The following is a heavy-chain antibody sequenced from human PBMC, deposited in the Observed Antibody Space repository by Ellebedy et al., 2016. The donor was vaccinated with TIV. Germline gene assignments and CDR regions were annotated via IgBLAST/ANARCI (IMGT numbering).Heavy chain of an antibody. Sequence: PGGSLRLSCAASGFTFSSYSMHWVRQAPGRGLVWVSRINTDGSSTIYADSVKGRFTISRDNAKNTLYLQMNSLRAEDTAVYYCARTSLDYYDSSGSYNYWGQGTLVTVSS. D-gene: IGHD3-22*01. CDR3: ARTSLDYYDSSGSYNY. CDR2: INTDGSST. J-gene: IGHJ4*02. CDR1: GFTFSSYS. V-gene: IGHV3-74*01.